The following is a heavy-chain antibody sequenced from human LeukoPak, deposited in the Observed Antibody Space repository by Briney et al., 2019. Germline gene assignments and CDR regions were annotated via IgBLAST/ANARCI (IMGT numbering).Heavy chain of an antibody. J-gene: IGHJ4*02. CDR3: ARRTAVTSGFDY. CDR1: GYTFTDYF. V-gene: IGHV1-2*02. D-gene: IGHD6-19*01. CDR2: IKPSSGDT. Sequence: ASVKVSCKASGYTFTDYFMYWVRQTPGQGLEWMGWIKPSSGDTNYAQNFQGRVTMTRDTSITTAYMELNRLRSDDTAVYYCARRTAVTSGFDYWGQGTLVSVSS.